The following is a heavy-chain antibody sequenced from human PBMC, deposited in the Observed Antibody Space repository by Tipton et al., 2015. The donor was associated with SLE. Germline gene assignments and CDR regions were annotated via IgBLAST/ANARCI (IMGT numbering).Heavy chain of an antibody. D-gene: IGHD3-16*01. V-gene: IGHV4-59*13. CDR3: ARDQVGVGDLDF. CDR2: IYYTGTT. J-gene: IGHJ4*02. CDR1: DGSITSYY. Sequence: TLSLTCSVTDGSITSYYWSWIRQPPGKGLEWIGHIYYTGTTYYNPSLKSRLTLSMDTSKNQFSLKLSSVTAADTAVYYCARDQVGVGDLDFWGQGSLVTVSS.